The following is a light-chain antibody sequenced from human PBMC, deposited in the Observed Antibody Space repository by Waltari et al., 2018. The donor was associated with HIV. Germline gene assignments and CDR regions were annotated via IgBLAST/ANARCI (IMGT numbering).Light chain of an antibody. CDR2: EVS. Sequence: QSAPTQPASVSGSPGQSITISCTGTSSDIGHYKYVSWYQQSPGKAPKLMIYEVSNRPSGVSNRFSGSKSGNTASLTISGLQAEDEADYYCSSYISTTTLFRTGTKVTVL. CDR1: SSDIGHYKY. V-gene: IGLV2-14*01. CDR3: SSYISTTTL. J-gene: IGLJ1*01.